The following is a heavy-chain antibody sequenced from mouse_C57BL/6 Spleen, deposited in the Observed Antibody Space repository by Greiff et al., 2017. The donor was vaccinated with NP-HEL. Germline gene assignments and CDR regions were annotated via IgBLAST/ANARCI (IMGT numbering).Heavy chain of an antibody. J-gene: IGHJ3*01. D-gene: IGHD2-4*01. CDR1: GYSITSGYY. CDR3: ARCYDYVFAY. V-gene: IGHV3-6*01. Sequence: DVQLQESGPGLVKPSQSLSLTCSVTGYSITSGYYWNWIRQFPGNKLEWMGYISYDGSNNYNPSLKNRISITRDTSKNQFFLKLNSVTTEDTATYYCARCYDYVFAYWGQGTLVTVSA. CDR2: ISYDGSN.